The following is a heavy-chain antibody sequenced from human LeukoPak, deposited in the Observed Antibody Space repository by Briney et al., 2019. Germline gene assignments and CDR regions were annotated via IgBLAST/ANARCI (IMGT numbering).Heavy chain of an antibody. J-gene: IGHJ4*02. CDR2: MYYSGST. V-gene: IGHV4-39*07. D-gene: IGHD3-3*01. Sequence: SETLSLTCTVSGGSISSSGYYWGWIRQPPGKGLEWIGSMYYSGSTYYNPSLKSRVTISVNTSKNHFSLKLSSVTAADTAVYYCARDFRGGYDFWSGYYTPYYFDYWGQGTLVTVSP. CDR3: ARDFRGGYDFWSGYYTPYYFDY. CDR1: GGSISSSGYY.